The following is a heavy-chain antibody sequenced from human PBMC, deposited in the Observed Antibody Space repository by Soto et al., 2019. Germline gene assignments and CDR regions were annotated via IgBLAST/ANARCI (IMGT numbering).Heavy chain of an antibody. Sequence: ETPSLNRPCLGGLYSGYCSSWIRQPPVKGLEWIGEINHRGSTTYNPSLKSRVTISVDTSKRHFSLKLSSVTAADAAVYYGARGREYYDFWSCASRPRYYVNNWGQGTLVTVSS. CDR3: ARGREYYDFWSCASRPRYYVNN. V-gene: IGHV4-34*01. CDR1: GGLYSGYC. J-gene: IGHJ4*02. CDR2: INHRGST. D-gene: IGHD3-3*01.